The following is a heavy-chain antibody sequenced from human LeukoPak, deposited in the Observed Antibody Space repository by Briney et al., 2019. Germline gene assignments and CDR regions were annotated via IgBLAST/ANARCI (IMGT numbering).Heavy chain of an antibody. CDR3: ARDGRYYDFWSGYYFDY. J-gene: IGHJ4*02. CDR1: GGSISSSSYY. CDR2: IYYSGST. D-gene: IGHD3-3*01. Sequence: SETLSLTCTVSGGSISSSSYYWGWIRQPPGKGLEWIGSIYYSGSTYYNPSLKSRVTISVDTSKNQFSLKLSSVTAVDTAVYYCARDGRYYDFWSGYYFDYWGQGTLVTVSS. V-gene: IGHV4-39*02.